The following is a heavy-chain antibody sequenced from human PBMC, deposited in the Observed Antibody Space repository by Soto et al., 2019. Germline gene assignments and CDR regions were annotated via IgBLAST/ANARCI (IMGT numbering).Heavy chain of an antibody. V-gene: IGHV1-3*01. D-gene: IGHD6-13*01. J-gene: IGHJ1*01. CDR1: GYTFISYV. CDR3: AREFLSLSRSWREYFHH. CDR2: INAGNGKT. Sequence: ASVKVSCKASGYTFISYVMHWVRQAPGQRLEWMGWINAGNGKTKYSQKFQGRVTITRDTSASTAYMELSSLSSEDTAVYFCAREFLSLSRSWREYFHHWGQGTLVTVSS.